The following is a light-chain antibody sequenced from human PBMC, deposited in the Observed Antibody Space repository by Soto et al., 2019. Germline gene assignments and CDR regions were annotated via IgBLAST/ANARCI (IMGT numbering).Light chain of an antibody. J-gene: IGLJ1*01. CDR1: SSDVGGYNY. CDR3: SSYRSGSAPYV. CDR2: EVS. Sequence: QSALTQPASVSGSPGQSITISCTGTSSDVGGYNYVSWYQQYPGKAPKLMIYEVSNRPSGVSNRFSGSKSGNTASLTISGLQAEDEADYYCSSYRSGSAPYVFGSGTKVTVL. V-gene: IGLV2-14*01.